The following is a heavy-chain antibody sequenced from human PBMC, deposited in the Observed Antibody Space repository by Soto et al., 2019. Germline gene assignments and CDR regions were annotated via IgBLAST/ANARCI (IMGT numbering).Heavy chain of an antibody. V-gene: IGHV3-49*03. CDR3: TSAMVTYYYYYGMDD. CDR1: GFTLGDYA. J-gene: IGHJ6*02. Sequence: GGSLRLSCTASGFTLGDYAMSWFRQAPGKGLEWVGLIRSKTYGGTTEYAASVKGRFTISRDDSKNIAYLQMNSLKTEKTAFYYCTSAMVTYYYYYGMDDWGQGTTVTVSS. CDR2: IRSKTYGGTT. D-gene: IGHD5-18*01.